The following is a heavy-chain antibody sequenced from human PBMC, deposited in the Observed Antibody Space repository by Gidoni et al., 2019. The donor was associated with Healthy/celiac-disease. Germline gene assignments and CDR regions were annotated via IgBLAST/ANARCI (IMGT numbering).Heavy chain of an antibody. CDR2: IKRKTDGGTT. Sequence: EVHLVESGGGLVKPGGSLSLSCAASGFTFSNAWMSWVRQAPGKGLEWVGRIKRKTDGGTTDDAATVKGRFTISREDSKNTLYLQMNSLKTEDTAVYYCTTLVALVRFLEWSRGMDVWGQGTTVTVSS. V-gene: IGHV3-15*01. D-gene: IGHD3-3*01. CDR3: TTLVALVRFLEWSRGMDV. CDR1: GFTFSNAW. J-gene: IGHJ6*02.